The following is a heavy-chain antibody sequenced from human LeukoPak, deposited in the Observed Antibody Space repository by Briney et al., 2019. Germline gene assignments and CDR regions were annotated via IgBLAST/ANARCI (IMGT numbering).Heavy chain of an antibody. CDR1: GGFISSSNW. CDR2: IYHSGST. Sequence: PSETLSLTCAVSGGFISSSNWWSWVRQPPGKGLEWIEEIYHSGSTNYNPSLKSRVTISVDTSKNQFSLKLSSVTAADTAVYYCARDTVNRGITIFGNWFDPWGQGTLVTVSS. CDR3: ARDTVNRGITIFGNWFDP. V-gene: IGHV4-4*02. D-gene: IGHD3-3*01. J-gene: IGHJ5*02.